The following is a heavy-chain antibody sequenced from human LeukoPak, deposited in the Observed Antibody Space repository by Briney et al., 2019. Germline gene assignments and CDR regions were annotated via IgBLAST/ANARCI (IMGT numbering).Heavy chain of an antibody. J-gene: IGHJ4*02. CDR1: GFTFDDYA. V-gene: IGHV3-9*01. D-gene: IGHD6-19*01. Sequence: GGFLRLSCAASGFTFDDYAMHWVRQAPGKGLEWVSGISWNSGSIGYADSVKGRLTISRENAESSLYLQMNSLRAEDTAVYYCARGGIQVSGIDEFDYWGQGTLVTVSS. CDR2: ISWNSGSI. CDR3: ARGGIQVSGIDEFDY.